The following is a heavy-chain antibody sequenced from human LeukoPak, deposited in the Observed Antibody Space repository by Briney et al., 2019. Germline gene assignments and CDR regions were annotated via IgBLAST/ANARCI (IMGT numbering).Heavy chain of an antibody. CDR1: VFTFSSYA. V-gene: IGHV3-23*01. Sequence: GGSLRLSCAASVFTFSSYAMSWVRHAPWKGLEWVSAISGSGGSTYYADSVKGRFTISRDNSKNTLYLQMNSLRAEDTAVYYCAKGLYSFDYWGQGTLVTVSS. CDR3: AKGLYSFDY. J-gene: IGHJ4*02. D-gene: IGHD2-15*01. CDR2: ISGSGGST.